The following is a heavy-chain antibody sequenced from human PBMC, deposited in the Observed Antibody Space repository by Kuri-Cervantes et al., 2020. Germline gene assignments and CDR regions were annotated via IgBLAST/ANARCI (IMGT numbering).Heavy chain of an antibody. Sequence: GSLRLSCAASGFTFSTYGIHWVRQPPGKGLEWIGEIYHSGSTNYNPSLKSRVTISVDKSKNQFSLKLSSVTAADTAVYYCAIQYSATSGWFDPWGQGTLVTVSS. V-gene: IGHV4-4*02. CDR3: AIQYSATSGWFDP. CDR1: GFTFSTYGI. CDR2: IYHSGST. D-gene: IGHD2-15*01. J-gene: IGHJ5*02.